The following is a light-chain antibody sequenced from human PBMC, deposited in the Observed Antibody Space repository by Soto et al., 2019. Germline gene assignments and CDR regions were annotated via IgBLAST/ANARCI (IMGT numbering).Light chain of an antibody. J-gene: IGKJ4*01. CDR3: QQYDNLPPLT. CDR1: QDISNY. Sequence: DIQMTQSPSSLSASVGDRVTITCQASQDISNYLNWYQQKPGKAPKLLIYDASNLETGVPSRFSGSGSGTDFTFTNSSLQPEDIATYYYQQYDNLPPLTFGGGTKVEIK. CDR2: DAS. V-gene: IGKV1-33*01.